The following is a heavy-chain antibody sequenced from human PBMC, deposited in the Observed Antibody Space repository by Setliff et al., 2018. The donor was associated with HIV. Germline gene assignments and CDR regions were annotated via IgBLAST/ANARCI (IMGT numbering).Heavy chain of an antibody. D-gene: IGHD6-13*01. CDR2: ISEYNGDT. CDR3: ARGVPSGQLANPDAFDI. CDR1: GYTFTSYG. V-gene: IGHV1-18*01. J-gene: IGHJ3*02. Sequence: ASVKVSCKASGYTFTSYGISWVRQAPGQGLEWMGWISEYNGDTKYAQKLQGRVTMTKDTSTSTAYMELRSLRSDDTAVYYCARGVPSGQLANPDAFDIWGQGTMVTVSS.